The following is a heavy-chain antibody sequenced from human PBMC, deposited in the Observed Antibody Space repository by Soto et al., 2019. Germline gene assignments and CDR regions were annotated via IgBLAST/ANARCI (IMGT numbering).Heavy chain of an antibody. CDR2: SYYSGST. V-gene: IGHV4-31*03. Sequence: SETLSLPCPVSRCSMRSGCYYWGWVRQPPGKGLEWLGYSYYSGSTYHNPSLKGRITISVDTSKNQFSLKLTSVTAADTAVYYCLTNGDYYDRSAPNYFQHWGQGTLVTVSS. D-gene: IGHD3-22*01. J-gene: IGHJ1*01. CDR1: RCSMRSGCYY. CDR3: LTNGDYYDRSAPNYFQH.